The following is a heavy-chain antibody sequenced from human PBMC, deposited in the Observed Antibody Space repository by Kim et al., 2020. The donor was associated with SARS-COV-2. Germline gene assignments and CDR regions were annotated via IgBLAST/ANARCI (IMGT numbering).Heavy chain of an antibody. CDR1: GGSISSYY. V-gene: IGHV4-59*08. J-gene: IGHJ6*02. Sequence: SETLSLTCTVSGGSISSYYWRCIRQPPGKGLEWIGYIYYSVITNYNPSLKSRVTISVDTSKNQFSLKLSSVTAADTAVYYCARLTVTTSDYYDGMDVWGQGTTVTVSS. CDR2: IYYSVIT. D-gene: IGHD4-17*01. CDR3: ARLTVTTSDYYDGMDV.